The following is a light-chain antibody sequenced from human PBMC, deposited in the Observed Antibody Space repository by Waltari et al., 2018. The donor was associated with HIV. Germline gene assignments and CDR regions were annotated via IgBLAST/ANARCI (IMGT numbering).Light chain of an antibody. V-gene: IGLV3-25*03. J-gene: IGLJ2*01. CDR2: KDN. CDR1: ALPDQF. CDR3: QSADSSGALGV. Sequence: YELTQPPSVSVSPGQTARITCSGDALPDQFAHCYQQRPGQAPILLIFKDNKRPAGIPERFSGSSSGTTVTLTISGVQAEDEADYYCQSADSSGALGVFGGGTKLTVL.